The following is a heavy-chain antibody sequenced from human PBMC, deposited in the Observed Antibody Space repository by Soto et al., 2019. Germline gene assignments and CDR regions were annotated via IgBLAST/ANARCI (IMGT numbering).Heavy chain of an antibody. D-gene: IGHD6-13*01. Sequence: SVKVSCKASGFTFTSSAVQWVRQARGQRLEWIGWIVVGSGNTNYAQKFQERVTITRDMSTSTAYMELSSLRSEDTAVYFCAAVGPYIMAAAGTGINYYYGMDVWGQGTTVTVSS. CDR1: GFTFTSSA. CDR2: IVVGSGNT. CDR3: AAVGPYIMAAAGTGINYYYGMDV. J-gene: IGHJ6*02. V-gene: IGHV1-58*01.